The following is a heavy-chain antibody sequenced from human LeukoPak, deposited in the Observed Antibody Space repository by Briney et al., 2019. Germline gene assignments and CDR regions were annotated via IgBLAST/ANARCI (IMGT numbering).Heavy chain of an antibody. J-gene: IGHJ4*02. CDR3: ARRGTSSSWAHFDY. CDR2: IKQDGSEK. CDR1: GXTFSSYW. D-gene: IGHD6-13*01. Sequence: PGGSLRLSCAVSGXTFSSYWLTWVRQAPGKGLESVAKIKQDGSEKYYVDSVKGRFTISRDNARNSVYLQMNSLGAEDTAVYYCARRGTSSSWAHFDYWGQGTLVTVSS. V-gene: IGHV3-7*05.